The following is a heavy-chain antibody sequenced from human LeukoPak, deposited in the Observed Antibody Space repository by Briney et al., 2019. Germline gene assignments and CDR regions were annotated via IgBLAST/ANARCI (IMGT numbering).Heavy chain of an antibody. CDR3: ARDRGSGSYFVRENAFDI. Sequence: SETLSLTCTVSGGSISSYYWSWIRQPAGKGLEWIGRIYTSGSTNYNPSLKSRVTMSVDTSKNQFSPKLSSVTAADTAVYYCARDRGSGSYFVRENAFDIWGQGTMVTVSS. CDR1: GGSISSYY. J-gene: IGHJ3*02. D-gene: IGHD3-10*01. CDR2: IYTSGST. V-gene: IGHV4-4*07.